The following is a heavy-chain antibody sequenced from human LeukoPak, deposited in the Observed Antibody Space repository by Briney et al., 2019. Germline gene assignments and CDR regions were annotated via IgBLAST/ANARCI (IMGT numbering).Heavy chain of an antibody. Sequence: SETLSLTCTVSGDSLISYYWSWIRQPPGKGLECIGYIYYSGSTNYNPSLKSRVTISVDTSKNQFSLKLSSVAAADTAVYYCARVLVEMATIVGFDYWGQGTLVTVSS. CDR2: IYYSGST. J-gene: IGHJ4*02. CDR3: ARVLVEMATIVGFDY. CDR1: GDSLISYY. V-gene: IGHV4-59*01. D-gene: IGHD5-24*01.